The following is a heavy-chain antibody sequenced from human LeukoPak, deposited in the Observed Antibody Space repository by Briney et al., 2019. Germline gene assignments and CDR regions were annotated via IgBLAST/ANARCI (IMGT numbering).Heavy chain of an antibody. J-gene: IGHJ3*02. D-gene: IGHD4-23*01. CDR2: IYSGGST. CDR3: ARVNYGGNSEYAFDI. CDR1: GFTVSSNY. Sequence: GGSLRLSCAASGFTVSSNYMSWVRQAPGKGLEWVSVIYSGGSTYYADSVKGRFTISRDNSKNTLYLQMNSLRAEDTAVYYCARVNYGGNSEYAFDIWGQGTMVTVSS. V-gene: IGHV3-66*02.